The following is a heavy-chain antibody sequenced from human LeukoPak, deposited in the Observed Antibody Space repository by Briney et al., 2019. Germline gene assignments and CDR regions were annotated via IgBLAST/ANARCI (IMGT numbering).Heavy chain of an antibody. Sequence: ASVKVSCKASGYTFTNYGISWMRQAPGQGLEWMGWISAYNGKTNYAQKLQGRVTMTTDTSTSTAYMELRSLRSDDTAVYYCARLMAGELPDRDWGQGTLVTVSS. CDR3: ARLMAGELPDRD. D-gene: IGHD1-26*01. V-gene: IGHV1-18*01. J-gene: IGHJ4*02. CDR1: GYTFTNYG. CDR2: ISAYNGKT.